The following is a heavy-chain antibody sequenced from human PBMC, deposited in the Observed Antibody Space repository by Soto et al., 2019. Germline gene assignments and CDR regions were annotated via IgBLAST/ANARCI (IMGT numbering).Heavy chain of an antibody. Sequence: SVNGSCKASGGTFRSYAGSWVRQAPGQGLEWMGGSIPIFGTANYAQKFQGRVTITADESTSTAYMELSSLRSEDTAVYYCARDPAPPHYFDYWGQGTLVTVSS. CDR2: SIPIFGTA. CDR3: ARDPAPPHYFDY. CDR1: GGTFRSYA. V-gene: IGHV1-69*13. J-gene: IGHJ4*02.